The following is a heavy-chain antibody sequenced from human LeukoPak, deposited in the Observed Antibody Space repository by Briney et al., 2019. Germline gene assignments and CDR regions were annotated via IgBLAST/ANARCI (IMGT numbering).Heavy chain of an antibody. CDR3: AREYILYYGSGSNYMDV. CDR1: GYTFTGYY. Sequence: GASVKVSCKASGYTFTGYYMHWVRQAPGQGLEWMGWINPNSGGTNYAQKFQGRVTMTRDTSISTAYMELSRLRSDDTAVYYCAREYILYYGSGSNYMDVWGKGTTVTISS. V-gene: IGHV1-2*02. CDR2: INPNSGGT. D-gene: IGHD3-10*01. J-gene: IGHJ6*03.